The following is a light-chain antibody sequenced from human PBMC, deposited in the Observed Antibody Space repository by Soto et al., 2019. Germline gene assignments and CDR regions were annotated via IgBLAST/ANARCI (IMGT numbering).Light chain of an antibody. CDR2: SAS. CDR3: QQLSRYPLT. V-gene: IGKV1-9*01. Sequence: DIQMTQSPSTLSASVGDPVTITCRASQALSNYLAWYQQKPGKAPDLLIYSASTLQSGVPSRFSGSGSETEFSLTISALQPEDFATYYCQQLSRYPLTFGGGTKVDIK. J-gene: IGKJ4*01. CDR1: QALSNY.